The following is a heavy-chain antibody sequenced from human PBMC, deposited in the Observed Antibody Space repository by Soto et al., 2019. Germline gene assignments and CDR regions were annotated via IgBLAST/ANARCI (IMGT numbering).Heavy chain of an antibody. D-gene: IGHD3-16*02. J-gene: IGHJ6*02. Sequence: PSQTLSLTCAISGDSVSSNSAAWNWIRQSPSRGLEWLGRTYYRSKWYNDYAVSVKSRITINPDTSKNQFSLQLNSVTPEDTAVYYCARDYYLWGSYRGYYYYGMDVWGQGTTVTSP. V-gene: IGHV6-1*01. CDR3: ARDYYLWGSYRGYYYYGMDV. CDR2: TYYRSKWYN. CDR1: GDSVSSNSAA.